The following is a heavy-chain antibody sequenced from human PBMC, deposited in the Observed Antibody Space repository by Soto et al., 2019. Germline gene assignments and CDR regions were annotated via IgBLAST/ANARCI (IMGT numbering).Heavy chain of an antibody. V-gene: IGHV2-5*02. D-gene: IGHD6-6*01. CDR1: GFSLSTSDVG. CDR2: IYWDDDK. J-gene: IGHJ4*02. Sequence: SGPTLVNPTQTLTLTCTFSGFSLSTSDVGVGWIRQPPGKALEWLAIIYWDDDKRYSPSLKSRLTITKDTSKNQVVLTVTNMDPVDTAKYYCEKSKYSRSSFDYWGQGTLVTVSS. CDR3: EKSKYSRSSFDY.